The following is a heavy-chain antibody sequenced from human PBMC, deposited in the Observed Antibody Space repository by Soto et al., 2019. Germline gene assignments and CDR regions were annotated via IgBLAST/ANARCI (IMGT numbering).Heavy chain of an antibody. CDR2: ISAYNGNT. CDR3: ARAQTYDFWSGYSDFDD. J-gene: IGHJ4*02. Sequence: ASVKVSCKASGYTFTSYGISWVRQAPGQGLEWMGWISAYNGNTNYAQKLQGRVTMTTDTSTSTAYMELRSLRSDDTAVYYCARAQTYDFWSGYSDFDDWGQGTLVTVSS. V-gene: IGHV1-18*01. CDR1: GYTFTSYG. D-gene: IGHD3-3*01.